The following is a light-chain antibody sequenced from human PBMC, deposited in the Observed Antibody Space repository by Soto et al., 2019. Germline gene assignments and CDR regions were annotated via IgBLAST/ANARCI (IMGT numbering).Light chain of an antibody. Sequence: QSVLTQPASVSGSPGQSITISCTGTSSDVGGYNYVSWYPQHPGKAPKLIIYDVSNRPSWVSNRFSGSKSGNTASLSISGLQAEDEADYYCSSYTSSSTLLYVFVTGTKVTAL. J-gene: IGLJ1*01. V-gene: IGLV2-14*01. CDR1: SSDVGGYNY. CDR3: SSYTSSSTLLYV. CDR2: DVS.